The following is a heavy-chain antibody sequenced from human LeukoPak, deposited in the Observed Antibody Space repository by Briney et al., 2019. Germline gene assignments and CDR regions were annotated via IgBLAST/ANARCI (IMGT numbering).Heavy chain of an antibody. CDR1: GGSFSGYY. CDR2: INHSGST. D-gene: IGHD5-24*01. V-gene: IGHV4-34*01. CDR3: VRHGGATITFDY. Sequence: PSETLSLTCAVYGGSFSGYYWSWIRQPPGKGLEWIGEINHSGSTNYNPSLKSQVTISVDTSKNQFSLKLTSVTAADTAVYYCVRHGGATITFDYWGQGTLVTVSS. J-gene: IGHJ4*02.